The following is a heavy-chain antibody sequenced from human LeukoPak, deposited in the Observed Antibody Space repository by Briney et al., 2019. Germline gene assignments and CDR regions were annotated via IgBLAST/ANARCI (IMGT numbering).Heavy chain of an antibody. CDR1: GFTFSSYG. CDR3: AKDRGSYGRYGMDV. Sequence: GGSLRLSCAASGFTFSSYGMHWVRQAPGKGLEWVAVISYDGSNKYYADSVKGRFTISRDNSKNTLYLQMNSLRAEDTAVYYCAKDRGSYGRYGMDVWGQGITVTVSS. D-gene: IGHD5-18*01. V-gene: IGHV3-30*18. CDR2: ISYDGSNK. J-gene: IGHJ6*02.